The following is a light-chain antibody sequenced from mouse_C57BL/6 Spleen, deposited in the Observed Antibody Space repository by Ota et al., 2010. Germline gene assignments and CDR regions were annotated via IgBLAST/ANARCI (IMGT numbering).Light chain of an antibody. CDR1: QDVGTA. J-gene: IGKJ5*01. CDR3: QNDHSYL. CDR2: WAS. V-gene: IGKV6-25*01. Sequence: DIVMTQSHKFMSTSVGDRVSITCKASQDVGTAVAWYQQKPGQSPKLLIYWASTRHTGVPDRFTGSGSGTDFTLTISSVQAEDLAVYYCQNDHSYLFGAGTKLELK.